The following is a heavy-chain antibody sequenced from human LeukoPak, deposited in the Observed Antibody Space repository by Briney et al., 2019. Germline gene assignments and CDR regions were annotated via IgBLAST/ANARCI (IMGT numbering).Heavy chain of an antibody. Sequence: PSETLSLTCTVSGGSISSYYWSWIRQPAGKGLEWIGRIYTSGSTNYNPSLESRVTISVATSNNQFSLTLSSVTAADTAVYYCARVDRGGYPRYNYYYYYMDVWGKGTTVTISS. CDR1: GGSISSYY. CDR2: IYTSGST. J-gene: IGHJ6*03. D-gene: IGHD5-12*01. V-gene: IGHV4-4*07. CDR3: ARVDRGGYPRYNYYYYYMDV.